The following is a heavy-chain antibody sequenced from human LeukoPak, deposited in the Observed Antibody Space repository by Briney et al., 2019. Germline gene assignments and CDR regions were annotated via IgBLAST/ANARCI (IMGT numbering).Heavy chain of an antibody. CDR2: ISYDGSNK. V-gene: IGHV3-30-3*01. J-gene: IGHJ4*02. CDR3: ATATVATNGNFDY. CDR1: GFTFSSYS. Sequence: PGGSLRLSCAASGFTFSSYSMHWVRQAPGKGLEWVAVISYDGSNKYYADSVKGRFTISRDNSKNTLYLQINRLRAEDTAVYYCATATVATNGNFDYWGQGTLVTVSS. D-gene: IGHD4-23*01.